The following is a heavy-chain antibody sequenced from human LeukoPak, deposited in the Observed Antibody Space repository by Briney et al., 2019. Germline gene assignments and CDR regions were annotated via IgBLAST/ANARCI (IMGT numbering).Heavy chain of an antibody. V-gene: IGHV4-59*01. Sequence: KASETLSLTYTVSGGSISTYHWSWIRQPPGKGLEWIGYIYDSETTNYNPSLESRVTISVDRSKNYFSLKLTSVTAADTAVYYCARIKYSDSSGYYYESWGQGTLVTISS. CDR3: ARIKYSDSSGYYYES. CDR2: IYDSETT. CDR1: GGSISTYH. D-gene: IGHD3-22*01. J-gene: IGHJ5*02.